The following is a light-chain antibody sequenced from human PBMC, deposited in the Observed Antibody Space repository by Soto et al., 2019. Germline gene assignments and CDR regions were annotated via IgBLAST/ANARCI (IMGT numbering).Light chain of an antibody. J-gene: IGLJ1*01. CDR3: AAWDDSLNGRYV. CDR2: SNN. Sequence: QSVLTQPPSASGTHGQRVTISCSGSSSHIGSNTVNWYQQLPGTAPKPLIYSNNQRPSGVPDRFSGSKSGTSASLAISGLQSEDEADYYCAAWDDSLNGRYVFGTGTKVTVL. CDR1: SSHIGSNT. V-gene: IGLV1-44*01.